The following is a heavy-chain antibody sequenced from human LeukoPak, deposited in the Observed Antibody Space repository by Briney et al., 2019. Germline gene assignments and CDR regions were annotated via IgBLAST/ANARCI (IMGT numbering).Heavy chain of an antibody. CDR1: GDSISPFC. Sequence: SETLSLTCTVSGDSISPFCWTWIRQPPGKGLEWVWNIYYSGSTSYNPSLKSRVTISLDTSKNQFSLRLTSVTAADTAVYYCARGSTRNFYDSSAGFDFWGQGTLLTVSS. V-gene: IGHV4-59*01. CDR2: IYYSGST. CDR3: ARGSTRNFYDSSAGFDF. D-gene: IGHD3-22*01. J-gene: IGHJ4*02.